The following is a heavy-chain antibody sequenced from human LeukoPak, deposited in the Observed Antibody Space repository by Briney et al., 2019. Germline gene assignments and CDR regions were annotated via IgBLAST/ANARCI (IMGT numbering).Heavy chain of an antibody. J-gene: IGHJ4*02. CDR2: IIPIFGTA. CDR3: ARDNDSRDSPHFDY. V-gene: IGHV1-69*01. Sequence: SVKVSCKASGGTFSSYAISWVRQAPGQGLEWMGGIIPIFGTANYAQKFQGRVTITADESTSTAYMELSSLRSEDTAVYYCARDNDSRDSPHFDYWGQGTLVTVSS. D-gene: IGHD3-16*01. CDR1: GGTFSSYA.